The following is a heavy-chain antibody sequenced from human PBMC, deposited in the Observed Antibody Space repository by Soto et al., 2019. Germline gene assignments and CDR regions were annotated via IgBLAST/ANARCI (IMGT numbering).Heavy chain of an antibody. CDR1: GFTFSSYA. CDR3: AKGGSGVVVVPAN. CDR2: ISGSGGST. V-gene: IGHV3-23*01. D-gene: IGHD2-2*01. J-gene: IGHJ4*02. Sequence: EVQLLESGGGLVQPGGSLRLSCAASGFTFSSYAMSWVRQATGKGLEWVSAISGSGGSTYYADPVKGRFTISRDNSRNTLYLQMNSLRAEDTAVYYCAKGGSGVVVVPANWGQGTLVTVYS.